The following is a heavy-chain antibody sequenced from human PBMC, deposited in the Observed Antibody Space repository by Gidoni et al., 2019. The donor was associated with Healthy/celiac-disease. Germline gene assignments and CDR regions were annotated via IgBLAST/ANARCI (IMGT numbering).Heavy chain of an antibody. D-gene: IGHD3-10*01. Sequence: EVQLVASGGGLVQPGRSLRLSCAASGFTFDDYAMHWVRQAPGKGLEWVSGISWNSGSIGYADSVKGRFTISRDNAKNSLYLQMNSLRAEDTALYYCAKGSWQDYYFDYWGQGTLVTVSS. V-gene: IGHV3-9*01. CDR3: AKGSWQDYYFDY. CDR2: ISWNSGSI. J-gene: IGHJ4*02. CDR1: GFTFDDYA.